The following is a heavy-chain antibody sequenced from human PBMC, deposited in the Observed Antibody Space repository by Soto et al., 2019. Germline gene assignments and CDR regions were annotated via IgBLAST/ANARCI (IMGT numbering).Heavy chain of an antibody. CDR3: ARRYCSGGSCYSGFNWFDP. CDR2: IYPGDSDT. J-gene: IGHJ5*02. Sequence: EVQLVQSGAEVKKPGESLKISCKGSGYSFTSYWIGWVRQMPGKGLEWMGIIYPGDSDTRYSPSFQGQVTISAAKSISTDYLQWSSLKASDTAMYYCARRYCSGGSCYSGFNWFDPWGQGTLVTVSS. V-gene: IGHV5-51*03. D-gene: IGHD2-15*01. CDR1: GYSFTSYW.